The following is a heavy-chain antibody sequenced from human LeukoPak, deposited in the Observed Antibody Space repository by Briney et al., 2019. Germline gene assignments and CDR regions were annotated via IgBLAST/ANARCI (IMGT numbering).Heavy chain of an antibody. J-gene: IGHJ4*02. CDR2: IHTSGST. CDR1: GGSVSNYY. CDR3: ARDQGIGWYEE. Sequence: SETLSLTCTVSGGSVSNYYWNWIRQPAGKGLEWIGRIHTSGSTNYNPSLKSRLTVSVDTSKSQFSLKLTSVTAADTAVYYCARDQGIGWYEEWGQGTLVTVSS. V-gene: IGHV4-4*07. D-gene: IGHD6-19*01.